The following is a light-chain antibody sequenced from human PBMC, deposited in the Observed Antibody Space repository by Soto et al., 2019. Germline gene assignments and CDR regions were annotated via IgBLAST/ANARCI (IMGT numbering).Light chain of an antibody. Sequence: VMTQSPDTLSVSPGERATLSCRASQTVRSNLAWYQQKPGQAPRLLIYDASNRATDIPARFSGSGSGTAFTLTISSLEPEDFAVYYCHQRSNWPYTFGQGTKVDIK. CDR3: HQRSNWPYT. V-gene: IGKV3-11*01. CDR2: DAS. J-gene: IGKJ2*01. CDR1: QTVRSN.